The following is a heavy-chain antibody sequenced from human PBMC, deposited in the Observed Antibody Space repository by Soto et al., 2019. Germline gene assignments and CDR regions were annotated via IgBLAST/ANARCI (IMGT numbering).Heavy chain of an antibody. CDR1: GYTFTSYG. V-gene: IGHV1-18*01. Sequence: QVQLVQSGAEVKKPGASVKVSCKASGYTFTSYGISWVRQAPGQGLEWMGWISAYNGNTTYAQKLQGRVTMTTDTSTSTAYRELRRLRSDDTAVYYCARDRGAYGMDVWGQGTTVTVSS. CDR2: ISAYNGNT. CDR3: ARDRGAYGMDV. J-gene: IGHJ6*02.